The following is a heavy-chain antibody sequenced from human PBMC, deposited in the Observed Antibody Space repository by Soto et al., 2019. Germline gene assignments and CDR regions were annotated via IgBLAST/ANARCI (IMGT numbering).Heavy chain of an antibody. CDR3: AKKDPWFDS. CDR2: ITYSGSST. Sequence: GGSLRLSCAASEFTFKNYVMIWVRQAPGKGLEWVSAITYSGSSTYYADSVKGRFTISRGNSKSTLYLQMNSLRAEDTAVYYCAKKDPWFDSWGQGTLVTVSS. J-gene: IGHJ5*01. V-gene: IGHV3-23*01. CDR1: EFTFKNYV.